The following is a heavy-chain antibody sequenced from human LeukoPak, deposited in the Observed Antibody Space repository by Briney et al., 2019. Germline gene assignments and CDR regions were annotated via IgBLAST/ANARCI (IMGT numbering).Heavy chain of an antibody. V-gene: IGHV1-46*01. Sequence: GASVKVSCKASGYTFTGYYMHWVRQAPGQGLEWMGIINPSGGSTSYAQKFQGRVTMTRDTSTSTVYMELSSLRSEDTAVYYCAREGGEYSSSWRNPGWDFYYWGQGTLVTVSS. CDR2: INPSGGST. CDR3: AREGGEYSSSWRNPGWDFYY. D-gene: IGHD6-13*01. CDR1: GYTFTGYY. J-gene: IGHJ4*02.